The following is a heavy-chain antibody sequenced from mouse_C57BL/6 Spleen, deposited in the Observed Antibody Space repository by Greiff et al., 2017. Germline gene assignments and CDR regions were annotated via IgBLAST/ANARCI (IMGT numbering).Heavy chain of an antibody. Sequence: VQLQQSGAELVRPGASVTLSCKASGYTFTDYEMHWVKQTPVHGLEWIGAIDPETGGTAYNQKFKGKAILTADKSSSTAYMELRSLTSEDSAVYYCTRARRQSPVDYWGQGTTLTVSS. D-gene: IGHD1-2*01. J-gene: IGHJ2*01. CDR2: IDPETGGT. V-gene: IGHV1-15*01. CDR3: TRARRQSPVDY. CDR1: GYTFTDYE.